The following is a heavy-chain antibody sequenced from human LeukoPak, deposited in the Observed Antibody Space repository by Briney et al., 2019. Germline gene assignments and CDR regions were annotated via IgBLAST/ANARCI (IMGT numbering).Heavy chain of an antibody. D-gene: IGHD2-2*01. V-gene: IGHV4-39*01. CDR2: IYYSGST. CDR3: ARHTRYCSNTSCYPRFDY. Sequence: SETLSLTCTVSGGSISSSSYYWGWIRQPPGKGLAWIGSIYYSGSTYYNPSLKSRVTISVDTSKNQFSLKLSSVTAADTAVYYCARHTRYCSNTSCYPRFDYWGPGNLVTVSS. CDR1: GGSISSSSYY. J-gene: IGHJ4*02.